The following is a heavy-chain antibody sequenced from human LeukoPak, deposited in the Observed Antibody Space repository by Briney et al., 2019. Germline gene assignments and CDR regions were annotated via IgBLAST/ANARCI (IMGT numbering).Heavy chain of an antibody. CDR1: RGSISDYY. CDR3: AGELKVGNTGYYFDY. D-gene: IGHD2/OR15-2a*01. V-gene: IGHV4-59*01. Sequence: SETLSLTCTVSRGSISDYYWSWIRQPPGEGLEWIGCIYYSGSTNYNPSLKSRVTISLDTSKNQFSLNLNSVTAADTAVYYCAGELKVGNTGYYFDYWGQGTLVTVSS. CDR2: IYYSGST. J-gene: IGHJ4*02.